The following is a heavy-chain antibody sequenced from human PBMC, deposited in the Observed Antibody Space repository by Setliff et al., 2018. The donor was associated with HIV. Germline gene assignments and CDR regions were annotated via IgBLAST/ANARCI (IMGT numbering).Heavy chain of an antibody. CDR1: GFTFSSYS. J-gene: IGHJ6*03. CDR3: ARGGSSAFRYYYYMDV. Sequence: GGSLRLSCAASGFTFSSYSMNWVRQAPGKGLEWVSYISSSSSTIYYADSVKGRFTISRDNAKNSLYLQMNSLRAEDTAVYYCARGGSSAFRYYYYMDVWGKGTTVTAP. CDR2: ISSSSSTI. D-gene: IGHD2-15*01. V-gene: IGHV3-48*01.